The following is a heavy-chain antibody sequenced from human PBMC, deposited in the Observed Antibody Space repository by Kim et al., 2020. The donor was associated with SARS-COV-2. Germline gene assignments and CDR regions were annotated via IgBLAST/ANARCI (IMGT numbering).Heavy chain of an antibody. CDR2: INPSGGST. D-gene: IGHD1-26*01. J-gene: IGHJ5*02. V-gene: IGHV1-46*01. CDR3: ARDGGSNWFDP. Sequence: ASVKVSCKASGYTFTSYYMHWVQQAPGQGLEWMGIINPSGGSTSYAQKFQGRVTMTRDTSTSTVYMELSSLRSEDTAVYYCARDGGSNWFDPWGQGTLVTVSS. CDR1: GYTFTSYY.